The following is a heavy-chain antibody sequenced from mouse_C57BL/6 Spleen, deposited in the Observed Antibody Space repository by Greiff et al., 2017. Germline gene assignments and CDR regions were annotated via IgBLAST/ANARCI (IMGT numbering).Heavy chain of an antibody. Sequence: QVQLQQPGAELVKPGASVKLSCKASGYTFTSYWMQWVKQRPGQGPEWIGEIDPSDSYTNYNQKFKGKATLTVDTSSSTAYMQLSSLTSEDSAVYYCARSLITTVVEGYWGQGTTLTVSS. CDR2: IDPSDSYT. V-gene: IGHV1-50*01. D-gene: IGHD1-1*01. CDR1: GYTFTSYW. J-gene: IGHJ2*01. CDR3: ARSLITTVVEGY.